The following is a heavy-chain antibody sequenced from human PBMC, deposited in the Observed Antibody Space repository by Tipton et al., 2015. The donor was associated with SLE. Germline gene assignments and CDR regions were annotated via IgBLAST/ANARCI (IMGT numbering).Heavy chain of an antibody. CDR2: IYYSGST. D-gene: IGHD3-10*01. CDR1: GGSISSYY. V-gene: IGHV4-59*01. CDR3: ARGSTMIRGVIALDQ. J-gene: IGHJ4*02. Sequence: TLSLTCTVSGGSISSYYWIWIRQPPGKGLECIGYIYYSGSTNYNPSLKSRVTMSVDTSKNQFSLKLSSVTAADTAVYYCARGSTMIRGVIALDQWGQGTLVTVSS.